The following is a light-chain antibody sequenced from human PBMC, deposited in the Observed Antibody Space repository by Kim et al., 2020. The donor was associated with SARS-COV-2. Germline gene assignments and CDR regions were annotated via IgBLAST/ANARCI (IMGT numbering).Light chain of an antibody. CDR1: TGAVTSGHS. J-gene: IGLJ1*01. Sequence: QAVVTQEPSLTVSPGGTVTVTCASSTGAVTSGHSPNWFQQKPGQAPRALIYSTNNRESWTPARFSGSLLGGRAALTLPGVQPGDEAEYFCLLYFAGPVHYVFRSGTKVTVL. CDR3: LLYFAGPVHYV. CDR2: STN. V-gene: IGLV7-43*01.